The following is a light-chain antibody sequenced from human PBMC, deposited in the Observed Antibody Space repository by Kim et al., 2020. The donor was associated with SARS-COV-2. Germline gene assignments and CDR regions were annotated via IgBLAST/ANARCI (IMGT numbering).Light chain of an antibody. CDR2: QDS. J-gene: IGLJ2*01. CDR3: QAWDSSTVV. CDR1: KWGDKY. V-gene: IGLV3-1*01. Sequence: VSPGQTARITCSGDKWGDKYAGWYQQKPGQSPVLVIYQDSKRPSGIPERFSGSNSGNTATLTISGTQAMDEADYYCQAWDSSTVVFGGGTQLTVL.